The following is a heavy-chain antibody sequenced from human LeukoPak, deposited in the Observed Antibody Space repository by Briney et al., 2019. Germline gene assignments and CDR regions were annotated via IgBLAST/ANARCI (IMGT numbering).Heavy chain of an antibody. CDR1: GGSFSGYY. CDR3: ARAGQEWFGELGFDQ. Sequence: SETLSLTCAVYGGSFSGYYWSWIRQPPGKGLEWIGEINHSGSTNHNPSLKSRVTISVDTSKNQFSLKLSSVTAADTAVYYCARAGQEWFGELGFDQWGQGTLVIVSS. D-gene: IGHD3-10*01. J-gene: IGHJ4*02. V-gene: IGHV4-34*01. CDR2: INHSGST.